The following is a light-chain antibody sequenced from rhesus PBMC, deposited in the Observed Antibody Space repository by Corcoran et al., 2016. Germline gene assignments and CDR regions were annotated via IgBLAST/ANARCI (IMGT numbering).Light chain of an antibody. CDR3: LQYNSKPWT. Sequence: DIQMTQSPSSLSASIGDRVTITCRASQGISNYLSWYQQKPGKAPKRLIYAASSLESGVPSRFSGSGSGTEFTLTISSLQPEYFAAYYCLQYNSKPWTFGQGTKVEIK. CDR1: QGISNY. V-gene: IGKV1-36*01. CDR2: AAS. J-gene: IGKJ1*01.